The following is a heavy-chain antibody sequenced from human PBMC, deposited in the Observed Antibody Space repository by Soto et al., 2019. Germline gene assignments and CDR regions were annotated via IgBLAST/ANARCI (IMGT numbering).Heavy chain of an antibody. Sequence: LALTCTVSDGSISNFYWSWIWQPPGKGLEWIGYISSSGNTNYNPSLKSRVSISVDTSKNQFSLNLTSVTAADTAVYYCARGGIAARPRVWFDPWGQGTLVTVYS. CDR3: ARGGIAARPRVWFDP. D-gene: IGHD6-6*01. CDR1: DGSISNFY. V-gene: IGHV4-59*01. J-gene: IGHJ5*02. CDR2: ISSSGNT.